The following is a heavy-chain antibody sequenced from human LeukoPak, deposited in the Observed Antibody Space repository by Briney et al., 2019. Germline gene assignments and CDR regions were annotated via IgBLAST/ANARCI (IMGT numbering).Heavy chain of an antibody. V-gene: IGHV3-30*02. CDR3: AKDTAAMVPYYFDY. D-gene: IGHD5-18*01. Sequence: PGGSLRLSCAASGFTFSSYGMHWVRQAPGKGLEWVAFIRYDGSNKYYADSVKGRFTISRDNSKNTLYLQMNSLRAEDTAVYYCAKDTAAMVPYYFDYWGQGTLVTVSS. J-gene: IGHJ4*02. CDR1: GFTFSSYG. CDR2: IRYDGSNK.